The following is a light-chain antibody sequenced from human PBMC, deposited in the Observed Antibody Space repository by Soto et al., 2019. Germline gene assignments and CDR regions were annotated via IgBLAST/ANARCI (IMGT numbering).Light chain of an antibody. V-gene: IGLV2-14*01. CDR3: SSYTSTSSLI. CDR2: EVR. J-gene: IGLJ2*01. Sequence: QSVLTQPASVSGSPGQSIPISCAGPMRDVGAYNLVSWYQQHPGRAPQLIIYEVRNRPSGISFRFSGSKSGNTASLTISGLQAEDEADYYCSSYTSTSSLIFGGGTKVTVL. CDR1: MRDVGAYNL.